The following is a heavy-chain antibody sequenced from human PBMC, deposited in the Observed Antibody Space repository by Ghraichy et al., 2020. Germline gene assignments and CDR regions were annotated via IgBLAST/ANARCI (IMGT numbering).Heavy chain of an antibody. J-gene: IGHJ4*02. CDR2: TSYSGRS. Sequence: SETLSLTCTVTDGSITTNWWSWVRQPPGKGLEWIVGTSYSGRSNYNPSLQSRVFISMDMSKNQFSLELTSVTAAATAVYYCARHTAVAGTRGFDFWGQGSLVTVSS. D-gene: IGHD6-19*01. CDR1: DGSITTNW. CDR3: ARHTAVAGTRGFDF. V-gene: IGHV4-4*02.